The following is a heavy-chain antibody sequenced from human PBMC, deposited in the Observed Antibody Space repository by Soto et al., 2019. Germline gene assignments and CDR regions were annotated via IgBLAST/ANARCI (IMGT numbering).Heavy chain of an antibody. Sequence: PSETQSLTCALYGGSCSGYFWSWIRQPRGKGPQWLGEINHSGSTNYNPSLKSRVTISVDTSQNLFSPKLSSLTAAVTAVYYCGRGPKEFRFWTGGWFEPWGQETLVTVSS. J-gene: IGHJ5*02. CDR2: INHSGST. D-gene: IGHD3-3*01. CDR3: GRGPKEFRFWTGGWFEP. V-gene: IGHV4-34*01. CDR1: GGSCSGYF.